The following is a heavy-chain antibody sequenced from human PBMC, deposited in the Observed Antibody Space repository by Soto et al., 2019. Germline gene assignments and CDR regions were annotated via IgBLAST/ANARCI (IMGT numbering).Heavy chain of an antibody. J-gene: IGHJ4*02. CDR2: INPSADST. Sequence: ASVKVSCKTSGYTFTNYFIHWVRQAPGQGLEWMGIINPSADSTNYAQKFQGRVTVTRDTSTSTVYMGLRSLRSEDTAVYFCAREYGGSRVFDYWGQGTVVTVSS. CDR3: AREYGGSRVFDY. CDR1: GYTFTNYF. D-gene: IGHD1-26*01. V-gene: IGHV1-46*01.